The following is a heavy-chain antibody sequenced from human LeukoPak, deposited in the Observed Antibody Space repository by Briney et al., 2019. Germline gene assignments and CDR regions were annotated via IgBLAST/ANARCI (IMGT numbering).Heavy chain of an antibody. Sequence: ASVKVSCKTSGYTFTDYYMNWVRQAPGQGLEWMGIINPSGGSTSYAQKFQGRVTMTRDTSTSTVYMELSSLRSEDTAVYYCARELRVATIPRPLHYWGQGTLVTVSS. V-gene: IGHV1-46*01. CDR3: ARELRVATIPRPLHY. CDR2: INPSGGST. CDR1: GYTFTDYY. D-gene: IGHD5-12*01. J-gene: IGHJ4*02.